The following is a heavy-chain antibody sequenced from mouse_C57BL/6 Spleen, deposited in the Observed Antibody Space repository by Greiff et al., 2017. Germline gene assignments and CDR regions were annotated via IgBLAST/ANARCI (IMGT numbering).Heavy chain of an antibody. Sequence: DVMLVESGGGLVQPGGSLSLSCAASGFTFTDYYMSWVRQPPGKALEWLGFIRNKANGYPTEYSASVKGRFTISRDNSQSILYLQMNALRAEDSATYYCARYINGYFDVWGTGTTVTVSS. CDR3: ARYINGYFDV. V-gene: IGHV7-3*01. J-gene: IGHJ1*03. CDR2: IRNKANGYPT. CDR1: GFTFTDYY.